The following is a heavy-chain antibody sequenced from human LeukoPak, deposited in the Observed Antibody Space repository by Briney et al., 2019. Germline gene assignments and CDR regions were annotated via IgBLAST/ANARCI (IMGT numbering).Heavy chain of an antibody. CDR1: GGSISSYY. CDR3: SRERREYINSNYYYYYMDV. D-gene: IGHD1-1*01. V-gene: IGHV4-59*01. CDR2: IYYGGST. Sequence: PSETLSLTCTVSGGSISSYYWSWIRQPPGKGLEWIGYIYYGGSTNYNPSLKSRVTISVDTSKNQFSLKLSSVTAADTAVYYCSRERREYINSNYYYYYMDVWGKGTTVTVSS. J-gene: IGHJ6*03.